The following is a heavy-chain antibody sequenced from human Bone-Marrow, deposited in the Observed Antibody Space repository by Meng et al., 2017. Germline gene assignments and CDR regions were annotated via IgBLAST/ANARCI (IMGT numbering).Heavy chain of an antibody. Sequence: GESLKISCAASGFTFSSYSMNWVRQAPGKGLEWVSSISSSSSYIYYADSVKGRFTISRDNAKNSLYLQMNSLRAEDTAVYYCARDLKSGDYYFGYWGQGTLVTVSS. CDR1: GFTFSSYS. CDR3: ARDLKSGDYYFGY. D-gene: IGHD2-21*01. J-gene: IGHJ4*02. V-gene: IGHV3-21*01. CDR2: ISSSSSYI.